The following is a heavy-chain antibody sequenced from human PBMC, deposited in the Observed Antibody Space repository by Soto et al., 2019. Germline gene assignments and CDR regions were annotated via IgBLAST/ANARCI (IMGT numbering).Heavy chain of an antibody. CDR3: AKCSVGTVRTSGWCNWFDP. J-gene: IGHJ5*02. Sequence: EVRLLESGGGLAQPGGSRRLSCAASGFTFSSSAMNWVRQAPGKGLEWVSSIRVGGGDTFYADSVRGRFTVSRAISRKTLLRQRNSLRAEDTAIYFWAKCSVGTVRTSGWCNWFDPWGQGTLVTVSS. CDR1: GFTFSSSA. CDR2: IRVGGGDT. D-gene: IGHD6-19*01. V-gene: IGHV3-23*01.